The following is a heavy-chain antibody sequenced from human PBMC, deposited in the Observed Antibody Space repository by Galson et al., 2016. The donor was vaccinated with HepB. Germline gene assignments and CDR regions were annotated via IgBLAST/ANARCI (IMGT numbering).Heavy chain of an antibody. D-gene: IGHD4-17*01. CDR3: ANLPPTVTIPILGF. V-gene: IGHV3-23*01. CDR1: GFTFSSYA. J-gene: IGHJ4*02. Sequence: SLRLSCAASGFTFSSYAMSWVRQAPGKGLECVSVITSSGGNSFYADSVKGRFTISRDNSKDTLYLQMNSLSAEDTAVYYCANLPPTVTIPILGFCGQGTLVTVSS. CDR2: ITSSGGNS.